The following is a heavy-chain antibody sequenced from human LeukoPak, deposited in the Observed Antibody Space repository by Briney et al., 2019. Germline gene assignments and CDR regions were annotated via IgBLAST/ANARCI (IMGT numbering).Heavy chain of an antibody. V-gene: IGHV1-69*13. J-gene: IGHJ4*02. CDR2: IIPIFVTT. CDR3: ARDRMDTGTYFDY. CDR1: GGTFSTFG. Sequence: TVKVSCKASGGTFSTFGISWVRQAPGQGLEWMGGIIPIFVTTTFAQKFQDRVTITADESTTTAYMELSSLRSDDTAMYYCARDRMDTGTYFDYWGQGTLVT. D-gene: IGHD5-18*01.